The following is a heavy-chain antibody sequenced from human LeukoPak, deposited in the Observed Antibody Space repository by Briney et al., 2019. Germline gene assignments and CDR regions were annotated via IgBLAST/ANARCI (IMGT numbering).Heavy chain of an antibody. D-gene: IGHD3-9*01. J-gene: IGHJ4*02. CDR3: ARKDGDW. CDR1: GGSISHYH. V-gene: IGHV4-59*08. CDR2: FYSIGNT. Sequence: SETLSLTCSVSGGSISHYHWTWIRQPPGKGLEWIGYFYSIGNTNYNPSLESRATISVDTSRNQVSLRLSSVTAADTAVYYCARKDGDWWGQGTLVTVSS.